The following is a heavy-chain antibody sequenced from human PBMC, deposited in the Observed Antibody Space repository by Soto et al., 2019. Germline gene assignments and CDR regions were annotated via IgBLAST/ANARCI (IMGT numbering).Heavy chain of an antibody. CDR2: INHSGST. CDR3: ARGRVWLRFFDY. J-gene: IGHJ4*02. D-gene: IGHD5-12*01. CDR1: GGSFSGYY. Sequence: SETLSLTCAVYGGSFSGYYWSWIRQSPGKGLEWIGEINHSGSTNYNPSLKSRVPISVDTSKNQFSLKLSSVTAADTAVYYCARGRVWLRFFDYWGQGTLVTVSS. V-gene: IGHV4-34*01.